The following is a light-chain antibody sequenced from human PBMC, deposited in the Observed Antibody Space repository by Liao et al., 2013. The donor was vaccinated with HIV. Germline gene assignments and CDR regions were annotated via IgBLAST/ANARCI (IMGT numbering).Light chain of an antibody. CDR1: NIGTKS. CDR2: YDR. Sequence: SYELTQPPSVSVAPGKTARIACGGNNIGTKSVHWYQQKPGQAPVVVIYYDRDRPSGIPERFSGSNSGNTATLTITRVEAGDEADYYCQVWDSSSGVFGGGTKLTVL. J-gene: IGLJ3*02. CDR3: QVWDSSSGV. V-gene: IGLV3-21*04.